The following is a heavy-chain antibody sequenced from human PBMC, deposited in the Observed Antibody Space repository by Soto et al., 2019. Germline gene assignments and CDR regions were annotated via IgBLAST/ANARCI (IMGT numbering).Heavy chain of an antibody. D-gene: IGHD6-13*01. V-gene: IGHV4-30-4*01. Sequence: SETLSLTCTVSGGSISSGDYYWSWIRQPPGKGLEWIGYIYYSGSTYYNPSLKSRVTISVDTSKNQFSLKLSSVTAADTAVYYCARATGISGEKEYSSSWYMFDYWGQGTLVTVSS. CDR3: ARATGISGEKEYSSSWYMFDY. CDR1: GGSISSGDYY. CDR2: IYYSGST. J-gene: IGHJ4*02.